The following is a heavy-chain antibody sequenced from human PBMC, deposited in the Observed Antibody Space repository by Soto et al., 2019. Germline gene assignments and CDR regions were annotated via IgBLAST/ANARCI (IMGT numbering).Heavy chain of an antibody. V-gene: IGHV4-39*01. CDR2: FHSSGST. CDR1: GGSISSSS. CDR3: ARLPTVFPNWFDP. Sequence: QLQLQESGPGLVKPSETLSLTCIVSGGSISSSSWGWIRQPPRQGLEWIGTFHSSGSTFYNSSLTSRVSISIDTSNNQFSLKLSSVTAADTAAYHCARLPTVFPNWFDPWGQGTLVTVSS. D-gene: IGHD3-10*02. J-gene: IGHJ5*02.